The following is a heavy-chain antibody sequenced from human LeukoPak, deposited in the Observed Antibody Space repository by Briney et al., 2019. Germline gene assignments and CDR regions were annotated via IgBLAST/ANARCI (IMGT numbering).Heavy chain of an antibody. J-gene: IGHJ6*03. D-gene: IGHD1-26*01. V-gene: IGHV4-4*07. CDR3: ARDRRGATPYYYYMDV. CDR1: GGSISSYY. Sequence: SETLSLTCTVSGGSISSYYWSWIRQPAGKGLEWIGRIYTSGSTNYNPSLKSRVTMSVDTSTNQFSLKLSSVPAADTAVYYCARDRRGATPYYYYMDVWGKGTTVTISS. CDR2: IYTSGST.